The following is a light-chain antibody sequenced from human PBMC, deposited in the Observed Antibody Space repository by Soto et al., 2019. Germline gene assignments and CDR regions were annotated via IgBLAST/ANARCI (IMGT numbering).Light chain of an antibody. Sequence: EIVLTQSPGTLALSPGETATLSCRTSQSVDTKYLAWYQQKPGQAPTLLIYGTSRRAPASPDRISGSGSGTDFTLTISRLEPEDFAVYYCQQYGTSPLTFGGGTKVEIK. CDR3: QQYGTSPLT. J-gene: IGKJ4*01. CDR1: QSVDTKY. CDR2: GTS. V-gene: IGKV3-20*01.